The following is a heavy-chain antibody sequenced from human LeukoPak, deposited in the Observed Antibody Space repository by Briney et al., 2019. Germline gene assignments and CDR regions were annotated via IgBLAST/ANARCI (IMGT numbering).Heavy chain of an antibody. V-gene: IGHV4-59*01. CDR1: VGSISNYF. J-gene: IGHJ4*02. D-gene: IGHD3-16*01. CDR3: ASSHPLGSNNDYFTPFDY. Sequence: SETLSLTCTVSVGSISNYFWSWIRQPPGKGLEWIGYMYYSGSTYYNPSLKSRVTISVDTSKNQFSLKLSSVTAADTAVYYCASSHPLGSNNDYFTPFDYWGQGTLVTVSS. CDR2: MYYSGST.